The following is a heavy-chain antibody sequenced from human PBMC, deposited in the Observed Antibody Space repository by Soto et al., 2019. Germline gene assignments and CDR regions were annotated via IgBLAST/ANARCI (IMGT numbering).Heavy chain of an antibody. V-gene: IGHV5-51*03. D-gene: IGHD2-15*01. CDR1: GYSFSNYW. CDR2: IYPGDSDT. CDR3: ARGPDTYCSGGTCYSVGEFDY. Sequence: EVQLVQSGAEVRKPGESLKISCKSSGYSFSNYWLGWVRQMPGKGLEWMGIIYPGDSDTRYSPSFQGQVTISADKSISTAYLRWNSLKASDTAMYYCARGPDTYCSGGTCYSVGEFDYWVQGTLVTVSS. J-gene: IGHJ4*02.